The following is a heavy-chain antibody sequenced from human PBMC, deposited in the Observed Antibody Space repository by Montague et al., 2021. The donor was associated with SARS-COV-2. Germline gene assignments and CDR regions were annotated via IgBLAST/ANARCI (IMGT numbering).Heavy chain of an antibody. D-gene: IGHD3-10*01. CDR3: ARPLVRGVPKAFDI. J-gene: IGHJ3*02. V-gene: IGHV4-39*01. CDR1: GGSITRNYY. CDR2: IHYSGTT. Sequence: SETLSLTCTVYGGSITRNYYWGWIRQPPGKGLEWVGNIHYSGTTXINPSLESRVTISVDASKNQFSMNLTAVTAADTAVYYCARPLVRGVPKAFDIWGQGALVIASS.